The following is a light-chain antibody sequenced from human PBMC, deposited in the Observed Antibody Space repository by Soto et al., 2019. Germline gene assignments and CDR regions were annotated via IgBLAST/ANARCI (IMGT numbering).Light chain of an antibody. CDR3: SSYTSSTDYV. CDR1: SSDVGTYNY. J-gene: IGLJ1*01. Sequence: QSALTQPASVSGSPGQSITISCSGTSSDVGTYNYVSWYQEHTGKAPKLIIYEVSNRPSGVSNRFSGSKSGNTASLTISGLQAEDEADYYCSSYTSSTDYVFGTGTKV. CDR2: EVS. V-gene: IGLV2-14*01.